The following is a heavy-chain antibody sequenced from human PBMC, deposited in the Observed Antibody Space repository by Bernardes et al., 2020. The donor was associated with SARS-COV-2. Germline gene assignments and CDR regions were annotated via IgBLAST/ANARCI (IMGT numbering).Heavy chain of an antibody. D-gene: IGHD3-22*01. V-gene: IGHV3-23*01. Sequence: WVRQAPGKGLEWVSPISGSSDTTYYADSVKGRFTISRDNSRNTLYLQMNSLRAEDTAVYYCAKDPGVVVITTGHYFDYWGQGTLVTVSS. CDR2: ISGSSDTT. J-gene: IGHJ4*02. CDR3: AKDPGVVVITTGHYFDY.